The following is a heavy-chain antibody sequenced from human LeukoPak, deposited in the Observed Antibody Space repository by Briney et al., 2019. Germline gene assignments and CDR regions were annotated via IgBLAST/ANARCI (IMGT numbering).Heavy chain of an antibody. D-gene: IGHD6-19*01. Sequence: ASVKVSCKASGGTFSSYAISWVRQAPGQGLEWMGRTIPILGIANYAQKFQGRVTITADKSTSTAYMELSSLRSEDTAVYYCARTRIAVANWFDPWGQGTLVTVSS. CDR1: GGTFSSYA. V-gene: IGHV1-69*04. CDR2: TIPILGIA. CDR3: ARTRIAVANWFDP. J-gene: IGHJ5*02.